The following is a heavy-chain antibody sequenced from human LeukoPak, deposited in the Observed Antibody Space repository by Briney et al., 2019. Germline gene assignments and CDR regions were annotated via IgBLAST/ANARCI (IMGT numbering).Heavy chain of an antibody. CDR1: GFIFSSYA. CDR3: AKMRGQYYHSYYMDA. V-gene: IGHV3-23*01. J-gene: IGHJ6*03. Sequence: GGSLRLSCAASGFIFSSYAMSWVRQAPGKGLEWVSYGGSGGSTYYADSVKGRFTVSRDNSKSTLSLQMNSLTAEDTAIYYCAKMRGQYYHSYYMDAWGKGTTVTVSS. CDR2: GGSGGST.